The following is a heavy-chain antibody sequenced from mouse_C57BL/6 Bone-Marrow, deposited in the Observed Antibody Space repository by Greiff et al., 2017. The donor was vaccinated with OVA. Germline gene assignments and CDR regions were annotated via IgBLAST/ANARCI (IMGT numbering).Heavy chain of an antibody. V-gene: IGHV1-76*01. D-gene: IGHD2-3*01. J-gene: IGHJ2*01. Sequence: VQLQQSGAEVVRPGASVKLSCKASGYTFTDPYINWVKQRPGQGLEWIARIYPGSGNTYYNEKFKGKATLTAEKSSNTAYMQLSILTSEDSAVYFCARDDCYFFEYWGQGTTLTVSS. CDR3: ARDDCYFFEY. CDR1: GYTFTDPY. CDR2: IYPGSGNT.